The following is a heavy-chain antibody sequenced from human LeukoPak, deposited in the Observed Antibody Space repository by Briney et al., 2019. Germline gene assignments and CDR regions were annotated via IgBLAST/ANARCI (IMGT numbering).Heavy chain of an antibody. CDR1: GGTFSSYA. J-gene: IGHJ3*02. CDR3: ARDRAPEFRAFDI. CDR2: IIPILGIA. D-gene: IGHD3-10*01. Sequence: SVKVSCKASGGTFSSYAISWVRQAPGQGFEWMGRIIPILGIANYAQKFQGRVTITADKSTSTAYMELSSVRSEDTAVYYCARDRAPEFRAFDIWGQGTMVTVSS. V-gene: IGHV1-69*04.